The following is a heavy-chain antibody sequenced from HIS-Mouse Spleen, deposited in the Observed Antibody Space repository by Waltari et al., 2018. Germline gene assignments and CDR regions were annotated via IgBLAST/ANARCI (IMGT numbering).Heavy chain of an antibody. V-gene: IGHV4-39*07. D-gene: IGHD6-13*01. CDR1: GGSISSSSYY. Sequence: QLQLQESGPGLVKPSETLSLTCTVSGGSISSSSYYWGWIRQPPGKGQEWGGSIYYSGSTYNNPYLKSRVTISVDTSKNQFSLKLSSVTAADTAVYYCARESPYSSSWYDWYFDLWGRGTLVTVSS. CDR3: ARESPYSSSWYDWYFDL. CDR2: IYYSGST. J-gene: IGHJ2*01.